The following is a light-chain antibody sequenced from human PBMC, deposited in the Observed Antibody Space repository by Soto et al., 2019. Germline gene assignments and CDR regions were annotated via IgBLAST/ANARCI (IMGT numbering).Light chain of an antibody. V-gene: IGKV1-5*03. J-gene: IGKJ2*01. Sequence: DIQMTQSPSTLSASVGDTVTITCRASQSISNWLAWYQQKPGTAPKVLIYKASNLENGVPSRFSCSGSRTVFTITFISPHPDDLSTYSCLQYYSSSHTFGQGTKLEIQ. CDR3: LQYYSSSHT. CDR2: KAS. CDR1: QSISNW.